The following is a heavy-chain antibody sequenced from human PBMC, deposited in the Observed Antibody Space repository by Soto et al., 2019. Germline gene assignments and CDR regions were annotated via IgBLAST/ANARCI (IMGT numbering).Heavy chain of an antibody. CDR2: IIPIFGTA. V-gene: IGHV1-69*13. D-gene: IGHD5-18*01. CDR1: GYTFTSYA. Sequence: SVKVSCKASGYTFTSYAISWVRQAPGQGLEWTGGIIPIFGTANYAQKFQGRVTITADESTSTAYMELSSLRSEDTAVYYCARSGYSYGHYGMDVWGQGTTVTVSS. J-gene: IGHJ6*02. CDR3: ARSGYSYGHYGMDV.